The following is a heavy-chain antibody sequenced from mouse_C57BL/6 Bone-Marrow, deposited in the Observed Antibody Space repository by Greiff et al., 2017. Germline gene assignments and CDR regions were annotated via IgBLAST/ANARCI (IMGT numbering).Heavy chain of an antibody. Sequence: EVQLVESGPGLVKPSQSLSLTCSVTGYSITSGYYWNWIRQFPGNKLEWMGYIRYDGSNNYNPSFKNRISVTRDTSKNQFFLKLNPVTTEDTATYYGAREGLRGAWFAYWGQGTLVTVSA. J-gene: IGHJ3*01. CDR2: IRYDGSN. D-gene: IGHD2-2*01. CDR3: AREGLRGAWFAY. V-gene: IGHV3-6*01. CDR1: GYSITSGYY.